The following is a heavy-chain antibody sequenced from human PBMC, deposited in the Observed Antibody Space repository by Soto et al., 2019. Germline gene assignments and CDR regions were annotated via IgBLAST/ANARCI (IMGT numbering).Heavy chain of an antibody. CDR3: AKGRGYYYGMDV. D-gene: IGHD3-22*01. V-gene: IGHV3-9*01. J-gene: IGHJ6*02. CDR1: GFTFDDYA. CDR2: ISWNSGSI. Sequence: GGSLRLSCAASGFTFDDYAMHWVRQAPGKGLEWVSGISWNSGSIGYADSVKGRFTISRDNAKNSLYLQMNSLRAEDTALYYCAKGRGYYYGMDVWGQGTTVTVS.